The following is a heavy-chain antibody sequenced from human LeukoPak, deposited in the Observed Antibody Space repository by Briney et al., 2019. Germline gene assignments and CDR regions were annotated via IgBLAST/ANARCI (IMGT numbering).Heavy chain of an antibody. CDR3: ARRAGLTMRDAFDL. D-gene: IGHD3/OR15-3a*01. CDR1: GLTVSSNY. CDR2: IYSGGSI. Sequence: TGGSLRLSCAASGLTVSSNYMNWVRQAPGKGLEWVSIIYSGGSIYYANSVKGRFAISRDISKNTLYLQMNSLRVEDTAVYHCARRAGLTMRDAFDLWSQGTMVTVSS. V-gene: IGHV3-66*02. J-gene: IGHJ3*01.